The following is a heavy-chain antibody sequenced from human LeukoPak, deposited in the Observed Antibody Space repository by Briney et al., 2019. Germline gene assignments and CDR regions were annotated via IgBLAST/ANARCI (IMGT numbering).Heavy chain of an antibody. V-gene: IGHV3-23*01. CDR1: GFTFSTYA. D-gene: IGHD3-9*01. J-gene: IGHJ6*02. Sequence: GGSLTLSCAASGFTFSTYAMSWVRQAPGKGLEWVSAISGGIITTYYTDSVKGRFTISRDNSKHTLDLQMNSLRADDTAVYYCSKMTGLKLTNYGMDVWSQGTTVTVSS. CDR3: SKMTGLKLTNYGMDV. CDR2: ISGGIITT.